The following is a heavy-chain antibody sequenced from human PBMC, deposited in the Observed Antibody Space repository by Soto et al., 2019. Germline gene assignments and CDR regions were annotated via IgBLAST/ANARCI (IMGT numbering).Heavy chain of an antibody. J-gene: IGHJ6*02. CDR3: ARAQYYYDSSGYYPGSYYYYGMDV. CDR1: GGSISSYY. D-gene: IGHD3-22*01. Sequence: SETLSLTCTVSGGSISSYYWSWIRQPPGKGLEWIGYIYYSGSTNYNPSLKSRVTISVDTSKNQFSLKLSSVTAADTAVYYCARAQYYYDSSGYYPGSYYYYGMDVWGQGTTVTVSS. V-gene: IGHV4-59*01. CDR2: IYYSGST.